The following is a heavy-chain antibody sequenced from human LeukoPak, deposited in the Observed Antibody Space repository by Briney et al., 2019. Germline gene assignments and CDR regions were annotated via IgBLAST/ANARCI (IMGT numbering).Heavy chain of an antibody. CDR3: ARAGHDYGGNGPHDAFDI. J-gene: IGHJ3*02. Sequence: KPGGSLRLFCAASGFTFSDYYMSWIRQAPGKGLEWVSYISSSGSTIYYADSVKGRFTISRDNAKNSLYLQMNSLRAEDTAVYYCARAGHDYGGNGPHDAFDIWGQGTMVTVSS. D-gene: IGHD4-23*01. CDR1: GFTFSDYY. V-gene: IGHV3-11*01. CDR2: ISSSGSTI.